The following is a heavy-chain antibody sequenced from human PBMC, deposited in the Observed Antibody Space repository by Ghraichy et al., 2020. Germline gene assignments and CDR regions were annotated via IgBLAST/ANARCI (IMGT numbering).Heavy chain of an antibody. D-gene: IGHD3-9*01. Sequence: SETLSLTCTVSGGSISSGGYYWSWIRQHPGKGLEWIGYIYYSGSTYYNPSLKSRVTISVDTSKNQFSLKLSSVTAADTAVYYCARDHYDILTGYSTYGMDVWGQGTTVTVSS. CDR3: ARDHYDILTGYSTYGMDV. CDR1: GGSISSGGYY. J-gene: IGHJ6*02. CDR2: IYYSGST. V-gene: IGHV4-31*03.